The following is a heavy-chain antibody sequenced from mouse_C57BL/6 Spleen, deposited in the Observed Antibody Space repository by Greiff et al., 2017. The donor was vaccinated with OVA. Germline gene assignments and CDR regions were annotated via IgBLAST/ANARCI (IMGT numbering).Heavy chain of an antibody. CDR1: GYTFTSYW. V-gene: IGHV1-50*01. D-gene: IGHD2-5*01. J-gene: IGHJ1*03. CDR2: IDPSDSYT. CDR3: ARMGDYSNYVWYFEG. Sequence: QVQLQQPGAELVKPGASVKLSCKASGYTFTSYWMQWVKQRPGQGLEWIGEIDPSDSYTNYNQKFKGKATLTVDTSSSTAYMQLSSLTSEDSAVYYCARMGDYSNYVWYFEGWGTGTTVTVSS.